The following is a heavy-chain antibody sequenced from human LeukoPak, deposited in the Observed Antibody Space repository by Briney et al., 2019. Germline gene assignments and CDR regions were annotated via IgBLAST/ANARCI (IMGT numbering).Heavy chain of an antibody. CDR1: GFTFSSYA. CDR2: ISYDGSNK. V-gene: IGHV3-30-3*01. D-gene: IGHD3-3*01. J-gene: IGHJ6*02. Sequence: PGGSLRLSCAASGFTFSSYAMHWVRQAPGKGLEWVAVISYDGSNKYYADSVKGRFTISRDNSKNTLYLQMNSLRAEDTAVYYCARRTELRFLEWLNDYYYYYGMDVWGQGTTVTVSS. CDR3: ARRTELRFLEWLNDYYYYYGMDV.